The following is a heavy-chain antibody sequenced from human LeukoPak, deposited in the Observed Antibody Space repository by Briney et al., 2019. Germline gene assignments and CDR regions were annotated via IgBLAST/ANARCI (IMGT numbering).Heavy chain of an antibody. CDR1: GGTFSSYA. J-gene: IGHJ3*02. CDR3: ARDRAARPGDAFDI. CDR2: IIPIFGTA. Sequence: SVKVSCKASGGTFSSYAISWVRQAPGQGLEWMGGIIPIFGTANYAQKFQGRVTITADESTSTAYMELSSLRSEDTAVYYCARDRAARPGDAFDIWGQGTMVTVSS. V-gene: IGHV1-69*13. D-gene: IGHD6-6*01.